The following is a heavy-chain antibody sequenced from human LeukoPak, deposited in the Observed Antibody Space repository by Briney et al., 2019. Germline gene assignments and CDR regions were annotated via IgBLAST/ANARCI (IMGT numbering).Heavy chain of an antibody. D-gene: IGHD3-22*01. CDR1: GYTLTDFS. J-gene: IGHJ4*02. Sequence: ASVTVSCTVSGYTLTDFSMHWVRQAPGKGLEWMGGFNREDDEAIYAPHFQGRVTVTEDTSTNTAYMELSSLRSEDTAVYYCATLDSYYDNSGRPLVPDWGQGTLVTVSS. V-gene: IGHV1-24*01. CDR3: ATLDSYYDNSGRPLVPD. CDR2: FNREDDEA.